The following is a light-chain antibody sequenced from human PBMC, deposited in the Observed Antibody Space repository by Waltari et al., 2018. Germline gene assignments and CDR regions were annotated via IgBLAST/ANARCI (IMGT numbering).Light chain of an antibody. J-gene: IGKJ1*01. CDR2: KAS. CDR3: QQYNGCPWA. CDR1: QTVNTW. Sequence: DIQMTQSPSAVSASVGDRVTHPCRASQTVNTWLALFAEKIGKPPKLLVHKASTLENGVPSSFSGSGSGTELTLTIISLHPDDFAAPHCQQYNGCPWAFGHGTKVEIK. V-gene: IGKV1-5*03.